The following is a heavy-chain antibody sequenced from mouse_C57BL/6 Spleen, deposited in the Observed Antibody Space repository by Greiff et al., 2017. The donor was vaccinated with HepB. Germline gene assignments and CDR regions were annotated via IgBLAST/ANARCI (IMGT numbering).Heavy chain of an antibody. V-gene: IGHV5-12*01. CDR2: ISNGGGST. CDR1: GFTFSDYY. D-gene: IGHD2-1*01. CDR3: ARHPHYGNYWGMDY. J-gene: IGHJ4*01. Sequence: EVKLVESGGGLVQPGGSLKLSCAASGFTFSDYYMYWVRQTPEKRLEWVAYISNGGGSTYYPDTVKGRFTISRDNAKNTLYLQMSRLKSEDTAMYYCARHPHYGNYWGMDYWGQGTSVTVSS.